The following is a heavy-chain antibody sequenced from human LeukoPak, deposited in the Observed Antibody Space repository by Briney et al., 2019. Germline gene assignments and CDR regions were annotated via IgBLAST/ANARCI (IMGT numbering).Heavy chain of an antibody. J-gene: IGHJ3*02. D-gene: IGHD3-22*01. V-gene: IGHV3-23*01. CDR1: GFTFSSYA. CDR2: ISGSGGST. Sequence: GGSLRLSCADSGFTFSSYAMSWVRQAPGKGLEWVSAISGSGGSTYYADSVKGRFTISRDNSKNTLYLQMNSLRAEDTAVYYCAKDEYAGNYYDSSGYHDAFDIWGQGTMVTVSS. CDR3: AKDEYAGNYYDSSGYHDAFDI.